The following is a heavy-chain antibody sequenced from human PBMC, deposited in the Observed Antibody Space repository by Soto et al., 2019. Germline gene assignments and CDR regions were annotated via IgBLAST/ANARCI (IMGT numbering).Heavy chain of an antibody. CDR1: GGTFSSYA. D-gene: IGHD6-19*01. CDR2: IIPIFGTA. V-gene: IGHV1-69*12. J-gene: IGHJ4*02. CDR3: ARLPVADLYRDY. Sequence: QVQLVQSGAEVKKPGSSVKVSCKASGGTFSSYAISWVRQAPGQGLEWMGGIIPIFGTANYAQKFQGRVTITADESTSTAYVELSRMRSEDTAVYYCARLPVADLYRDYWGQGTLVTVSS.